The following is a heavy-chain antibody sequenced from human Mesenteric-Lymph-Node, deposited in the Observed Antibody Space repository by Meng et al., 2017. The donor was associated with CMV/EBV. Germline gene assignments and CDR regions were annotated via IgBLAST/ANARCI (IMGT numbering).Heavy chain of an antibody. D-gene: IGHD6-13*01. V-gene: IGHV3-66*01. CDR2: IYSGDYT. Sequence: GGSLRLSCAASGFTVTGNYMNWVRQAPGKGLEWVSVIYSGDYTHYADSVKGRFTISRDKSKNTLYLQMNSLRPEDTGVYYCAREITAGGSPFDYYHYGMDVWGQGTTVTVSS. CDR1: GFTVTGNY. CDR3: AREITAGGSPFDYYHYGMDV. J-gene: IGHJ6*02.